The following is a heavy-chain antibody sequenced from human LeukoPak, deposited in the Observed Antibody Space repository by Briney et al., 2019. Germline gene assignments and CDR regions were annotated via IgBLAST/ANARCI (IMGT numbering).Heavy chain of an antibody. Sequence: GGSLRLSCEASGFTFSSYAMHWVRQAPGKGLECVAFTSYDGHNKYYTNSVKGRLTISRDNSRSTLYLQMNTLRVDDTAVYYCARGEEELRLGESRAFSPDYWGQGTLVTVSS. CDR2: TSYDGHNK. V-gene: IGHV3-30-3*01. J-gene: IGHJ4*02. D-gene: IGHD3-16*01. CDR3: ARGEEELRLGESRAFSPDY. CDR1: GFTFSSYA.